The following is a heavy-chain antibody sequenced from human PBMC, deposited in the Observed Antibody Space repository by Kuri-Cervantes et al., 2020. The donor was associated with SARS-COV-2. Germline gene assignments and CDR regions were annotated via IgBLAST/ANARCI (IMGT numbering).Heavy chain of an antibody. CDR3: AREEARFLEWLLPTNWFDP. CDR2: IYYSGST. V-gene: IGHV4-31*03. Sequence: SETLSLTCTVSGGSIGSGGYYWSWIRQHPGKGLEWIGYIYYSGSTYYNPSLKSRVTISVDTSKNQFSLKLSSVTAADTAVYYCAREEARFLEWLLPTNWFDPWGQGTLVTVSS. J-gene: IGHJ5*02. D-gene: IGHD3-3*01. CDR1: GGSIGSGGYY.